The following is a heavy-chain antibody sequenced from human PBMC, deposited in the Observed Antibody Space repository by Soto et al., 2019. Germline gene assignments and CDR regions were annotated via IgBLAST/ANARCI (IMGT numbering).Heavy chain of an antibody. CDR1: GGSIRSNNW. CDR2: IFHSGST. Sequence: QVQLQESGPGLVKPSGTLSLTCAVSGGSIRSNNWWSWVRQPPGKGLEWIGEIFHSGSTNYNPSPKTIVTIPVDKSKNPFPLKLSSVTAADTAVYYCGSVFSGSYSDSWGQGTLVTVSS. D-gene: IGHD1-26*01. V-gene: IGHV4-4*02. CDR3: GSVFSGSYSDS. J-gene: IGHJ4*02.